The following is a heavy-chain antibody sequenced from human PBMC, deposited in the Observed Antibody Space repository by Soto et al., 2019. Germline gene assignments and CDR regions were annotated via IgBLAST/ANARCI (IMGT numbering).Heavy chain of an antibody. Sequence: SVKVSCKASGGTFSSYAISWVRQAPGQGLEWMGGIIPIFGTANYAQKFQGRVTITADESTSTAYMELSSLRSEDTAVHYCARGGTVVVVAATRAFDIWGQGTMVTVSS. V-gene: IGHV1-69*13. J-gene: IGHJ3*02. CDR2: IIPIFGTA. D-gene: IGHD2-15*01. CDR3: ARGGTVVVVAATRAFDI. CDR1: GGTFSSYA.